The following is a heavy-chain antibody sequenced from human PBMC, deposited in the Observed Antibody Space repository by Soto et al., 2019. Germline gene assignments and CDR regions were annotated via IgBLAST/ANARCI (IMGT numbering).Heavy chain of an antibody. CDR2: INPNSGGA. Sequence: GASVKVSCKASGYTITGYYMHWVRQAPGQGLEWMGGINPNSGGANYAQKFQGRVTMTTDTSMSTANMELSSLRSEDTAVYYWARVAYYYDSSGYRLPFDYWGQGTLVTVSS. J-gene: IGHJ4*02. CDR1: GYTITGYY. V-gene: IGHV1-2*02. D-gene: IGHD3-22*01. CDR3: ARVAYYYDSSGYRLPFDY.